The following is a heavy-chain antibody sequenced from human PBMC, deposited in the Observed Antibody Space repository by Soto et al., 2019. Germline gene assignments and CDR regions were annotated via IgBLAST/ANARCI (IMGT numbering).Heavy chain of an antibody. CDR2: INPDSGDT. J-gene: IGHJ4*02. V-gene: IGHV1-2*06. CDR1: GYTFTGFY. CDR3: ARGEWVGAIGGGDY. Sequence: ASVKVSCKASGYTFTGFYMHWVRQAPGQGLEWMGRINPDSGDTDHAEKFQGRVTMTRDTSISTAYMELTRLTSDDTAVYYCARGEWVGAIGGGDYWGQGTLVTVSS. D-gene: IGHD1-26*01.